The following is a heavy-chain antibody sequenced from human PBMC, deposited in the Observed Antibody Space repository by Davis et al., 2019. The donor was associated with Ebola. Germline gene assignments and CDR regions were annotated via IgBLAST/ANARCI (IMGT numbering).Heavy chain of an antibody. D-gene: IGHD6-6*01. Sequence: GESLKISCAASGFTFSTYSMNWVRQAPGKGLEWVSSTSSSSDYIYYADSVKGRFTISKDNAKKSLYLQMNSLRAEDTAVYYCARVSTSSGNFYYYMDAWGKGTTVTVSS. CDR3: ARVSTSSGNFYYYMDA. V-gene: IGHV3-21*01. CDR1: GFTFSTYS. J-gene: IGHJ6*03. CDR2: TSSSSDYI.